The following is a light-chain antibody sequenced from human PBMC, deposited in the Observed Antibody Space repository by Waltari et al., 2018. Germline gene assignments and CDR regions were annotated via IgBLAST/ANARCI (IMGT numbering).Light chain of an antibody. CDR1: RSEIGSYNS. V-gene: IGLV2-14*03. Sequence: QSALTQPASLSGSPGQSITISCTGTRSEIGSYNSVSWYQQPPGEAPKLMIYDVSVRPSGVSNRFSGSKSGNTASLTISGLQAEDEADYYCSSSTSRTALLFGGGTKLTVL. CDR3: SSSTSRTALL. J-gene: IGLJ2*01. CDR2: DVS.